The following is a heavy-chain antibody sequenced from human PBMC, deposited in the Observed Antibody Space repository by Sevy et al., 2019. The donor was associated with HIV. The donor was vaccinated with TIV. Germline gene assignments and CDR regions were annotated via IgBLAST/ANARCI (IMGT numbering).Heavy chain of an antibody. CDR2: VIPIFGTA. Sequence: ASVKVSCKASGGTFSSYAISWVRQAPGQGLEWMGGVIPIFGTANYAQKFQGRVTVTPDESTGTAYMELSSLGSEDTAVYYCARMDTAPVDYYGMDVWGQGTTVTVSS. D-gene: IGHD5-18*01. V-gene: IGHV1-69*13. CDR1: GGTFSSYA. J-gene: IGHJ6*02. CDR3: ARMDTAPVDYYGMDV.